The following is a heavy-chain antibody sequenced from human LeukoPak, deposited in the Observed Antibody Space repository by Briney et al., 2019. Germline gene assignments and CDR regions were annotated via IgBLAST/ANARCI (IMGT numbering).Heavy chain of an antibody. CDR2: IYYRGST. CDR3: ASDPGFWSGYYERGYYFDY. J-gene: IGHJ4*02. Sequence: SETLSLTCTVSGGSISSYYWSWIRQPPGKGLEWTGYIYYRGSTNYNPSLKSRVTISIDTSKNQFSLELSSVTAEDTAVYYCASDPGFWSGYYERGYYFDYWGQGTLVTVSS. D-gene: IGHD3-3*01. V-gene: IGHV4-59*01. CDR1: GGSISSYY.